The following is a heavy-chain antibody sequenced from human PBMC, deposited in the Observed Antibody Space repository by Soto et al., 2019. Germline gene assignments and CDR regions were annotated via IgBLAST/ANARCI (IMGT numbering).Heavy chain of an antibody. CDR1: GGSISSGGYY. Sequence: QVQLQESGPGLVKPSQTLSLTCTVSGGSISSGGYYWSWIRQHPGKGLEWIGYIYYSGGTYYNPSLKSRVTISLDTSKNQFSLKLSSVTAADTAVYYCARGYGDYDNWFDPWGQGTLVTVSS. CDR2: IYYSGGT. J-gene: IGHJ5*02. CDR3: ARGYGDYDNWFDP. V-gene: IGHV4-31*03. D-gene: IGHD4-17*01.